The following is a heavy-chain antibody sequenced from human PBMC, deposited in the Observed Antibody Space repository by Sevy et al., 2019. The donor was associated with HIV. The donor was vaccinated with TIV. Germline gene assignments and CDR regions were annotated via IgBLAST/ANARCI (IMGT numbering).Heavy chain of an antibody. CDR2: IYYSGST. D-gene: IGHD3-3*01. J-gene: IGHJ3*02. CDR3: AGAPLKRFLGWLYAFDI. V-gene: IGHV4-59*01. CDR1: GGSISSYY. Sequence: SETLSLTCTVSGGSISSYYWSWIRQPPGKGLEWIGYIYYSGSTNYNPSLKSRVTISVDTSKNQFSLKLSSVTAADTAVYYCAGAPLKRFLGWLYAFDIWGQGTMVTVSS.